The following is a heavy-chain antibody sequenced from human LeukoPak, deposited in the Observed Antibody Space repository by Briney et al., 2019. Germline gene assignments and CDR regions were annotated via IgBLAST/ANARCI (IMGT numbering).Heavy chain of an antibody. CDR3: AKLFYSVSLRHHDAFDI. CDR1: GFTFSSYA. CDR2: ISGSGGST. V-gene: IGHV3-23*01. J-gene: IGHJ3*02. D-gene: IGHD1-26*01. Sequence: GGSLRLSCAASGFTFSSYAMSWVRQAPGKGLEWVSAISGSGGSTYYADSVKGRFTISRDNSKNTLYLQMNSLRAEDTAVYYCAKLFYSVSLRHHDAFDIWGQGTMVTVSS.